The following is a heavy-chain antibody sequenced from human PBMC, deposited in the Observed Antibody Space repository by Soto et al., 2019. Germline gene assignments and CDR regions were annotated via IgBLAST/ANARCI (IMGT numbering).Heavy chain of an antibody. D-gene: IGHD3-22*01. V-gene: IGHV4-4*02. J-gene: IGHJ4*02. CDR2: ILHTGHT. CDR3: ARSPRRVDGKWFLDY. CDR1: GDSFTSSNW. Sequence: QVQLQESGPGLVKPSGTLSLTCAVSGDSFTSSNWWTWVRQPPGKGLEWIGDILHTGHTDYSPSRQSRVTISVDTSNRQFSLSLTSVTAADTAVYYCARSPRRVDGKWFLDYWGQGTLVTVSS.